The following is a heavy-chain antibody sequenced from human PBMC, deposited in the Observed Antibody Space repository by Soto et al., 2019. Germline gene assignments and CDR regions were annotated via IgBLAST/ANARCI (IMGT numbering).Heavy chain of an antibody. J-gene: IGHJ4*02. CDR1: GGTFSSYA. CDR2: INPIFGTA. V-gene: IGHV1-69*01. D-gene: IGHD6-13*01. Sequence: ASVKVSCKASGGTFSSYAISWVRQAPGPGLEWMGGINPIFGTANYAQKFQGRVTITADESTSTAYMELSSLRSGDTAVYYCARGGSSFSVDYWGQGTLVTVSS. CDR3: ARGGSSFSVDY.